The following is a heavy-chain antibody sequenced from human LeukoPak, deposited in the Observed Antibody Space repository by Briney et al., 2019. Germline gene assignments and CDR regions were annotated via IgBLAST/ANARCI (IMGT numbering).Heavy chain of an antibody. CDR1: GYTFTGYY. D-gene: IGHD3-22*01. Sequence: ASVKVSCKASGYTFTGYYMHWVRQAPGQGLEWMGWVNPNSGGTNYAQKFQGRVTMTRDTSISTAYMELSRLRSDDTAVYYCAGGWRYYDSSGSHPHYYYYYYMDVWGKGTTVTVSS. CDR3: AGGWRYYDSSGSHPHYYYYYYMDV. CDR2: VNPNSGGT. V-gene: IGHV1-2*02. J-gene: IGHJ6*03.